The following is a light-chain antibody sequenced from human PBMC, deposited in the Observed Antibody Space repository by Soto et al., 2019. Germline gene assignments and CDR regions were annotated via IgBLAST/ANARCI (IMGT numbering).Light chain of an antibody. CDR3: CSYASSSSYV. J-gene: IGLJ1*01. V-gene: IGLV2-23*01. CDR2: EGT. CDR1: TSDVGGYNL. Sequence: QSVLTQPASVSGSPGQSITISCSGTTSDVGGYNLVSWYQQHTAKAPKFLIYEGTQRPSGVSSRFSGSKSGNTASLTISGLQAEDEADYYCCSYASSSSYVFGTGAKVTVL.